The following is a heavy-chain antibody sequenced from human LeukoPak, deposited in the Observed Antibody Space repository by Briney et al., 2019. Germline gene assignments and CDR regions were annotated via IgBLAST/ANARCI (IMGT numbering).Heavy chain of an antibody. V-gene: IGHV3-21*01. D-gene: IGHD3-10*01. J-gene: IGHJ4*02. CDR2: ISSISSYI. CDR1: GFTFSTYW. CDR3: ARDSGYYASGFDY. Sequence: GGSLRLSCAASGFTFSTYWMHWVRQAPGKGLEWVSSISSISSYIYYADSVKGRFTISRDNAKNSLYLQMNSLRAEDTAVYYCARDSGYYASGFDYWGQGTLVTVSS.